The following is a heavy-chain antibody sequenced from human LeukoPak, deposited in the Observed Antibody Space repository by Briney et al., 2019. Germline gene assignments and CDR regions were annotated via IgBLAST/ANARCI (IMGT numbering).Heavy chain of an antibody. CDR2: ISYDGSNM. V-gene: IGHV3-30*19. D-gene: IGHD5-18*01. Sequence: GGSLRLSCVASGFTFSTSGMHLVRQAPGKGLEWVAVISYDGSNMYYADSVKGRFNISRDNYINTLYLQMNSLRPEDMATFYCARGRETYNFAYWGQGTLVTVSS. CDR1: GFTFSTSG. CDR3: ARGRETYNFAY. J-gene: IGHJ4*02.